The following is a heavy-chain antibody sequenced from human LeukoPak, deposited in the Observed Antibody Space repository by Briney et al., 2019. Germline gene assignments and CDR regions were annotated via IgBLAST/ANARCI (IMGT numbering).Heavy chain of an antibody. CDR3: ARVVVASNWFDP. Sequence: SETLSLTCTVSGGSISSSNWWSWVRQPPGKGLEWIGETYHSGSTNYNPSLKSRVTISVDKSKNQFSLKLSSVTAADTAVYYCARVVVASNWFDPWGQGTLVTVSS. CDR2: TYHSGST. D-gene: IGHD3-22*01. J-gene: IGHJ5*02. V-gene: IGHV4-4*02. CDR1: GGSISSSNW.